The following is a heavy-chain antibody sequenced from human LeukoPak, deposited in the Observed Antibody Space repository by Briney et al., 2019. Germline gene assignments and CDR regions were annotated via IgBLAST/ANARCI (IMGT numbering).Heavy chain of an antibody. J-gene: IGHJ4*02. CDR1: GGSISSYY. Sequence: SETLSLTCTVSGGSISSYYWSWIRQPPRKGLEWIGYIYYSGSTNYNPSLNSRVTISVDTSKNQFSLKLSSVTAADTAVYYCAGASYDSSGVHWGQGTLVTVSS. V-gene: IGHV4-59*01. CDR3: AGASYDSSGVH. CDR2: IYYSGST. D-gene: IGHD3-22*01.